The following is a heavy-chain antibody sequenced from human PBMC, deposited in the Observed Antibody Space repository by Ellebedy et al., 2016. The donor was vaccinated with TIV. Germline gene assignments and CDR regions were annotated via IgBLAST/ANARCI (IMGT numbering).Heavy chain of an antibody. D-gene: IGHD3-10*01. CDR1: GYTFTGYY. CDR2: INPNSGGT. Sequence: AASVKVSCKASGYTFTGYYMHWVRQAPGQGLEWMGWINPNSGGTNYAQKFQGRVTMTRDTSISTAYMELSRLRSDDTAVYYCARVGTRGSGSPYFDYWGQGTLVTVSS. V-gene: IGHV1-2*02. J-gene: IGHJ4*02. CDR3: ARVGTRGSGSPYFDY.